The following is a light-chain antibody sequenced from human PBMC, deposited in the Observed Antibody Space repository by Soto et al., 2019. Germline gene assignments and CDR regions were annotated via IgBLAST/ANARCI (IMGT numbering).Light chain of an antibody. Sequence: SALTQPASVSGSPGQSITISCTGTSSDVGGYNYVSWYQQHPGKAPKLMIYEVSNRPSGVSNRFSGSKSGNTASLTISGLQAEDEADYYCSSYTRSSTHVVFGGGTKVTVL. CDR1: SSDVGGYNY. J-gene: IGLJ2*01. CDR2: EVS. CDR3: SSYTRSSTHVV. V-gene: IGLV2-14*01.